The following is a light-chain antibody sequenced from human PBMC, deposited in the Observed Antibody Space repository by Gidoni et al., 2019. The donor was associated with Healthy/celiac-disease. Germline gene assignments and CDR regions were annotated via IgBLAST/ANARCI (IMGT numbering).Light chain of an antibody. CDR2: GAS. CDR3: QKYGSSPPVT. V-gene: IGKV3-20*01. CDR1: QSVSSSY. J-gene: IGKJ5*01. Sequence: EIVLTQSPVTLSLSPGERATLSCRASQSVSSSYLAWYQQKPGHAPRLLIYGASSRATGIPDRFRGSGSGTDFTLTISRLEPADFAVYYCQKYGSSPPVTFGQGTRLEIK.